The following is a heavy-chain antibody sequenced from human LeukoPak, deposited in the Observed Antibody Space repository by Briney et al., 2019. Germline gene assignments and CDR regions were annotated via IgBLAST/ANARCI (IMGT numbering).Heavy chain of an antibody. D-gene: IGHD6-13*01. CDR2: IKPDGTKK. V-gene: IGHV3-7*01. CDR1: GFTFGRFW. CDR3: ATAPAAADSW. J-gene: IGHJ4*02. Sequence: GGSLRLSCAASGFTFGRFWMTWVRQAPGKGLEWVANIKPDGTKKTYVDSVKGRFTISRDNAKNSLYLQMNSLRADDTAVYYCATAPAAADSWWGQGTLVAVSS.